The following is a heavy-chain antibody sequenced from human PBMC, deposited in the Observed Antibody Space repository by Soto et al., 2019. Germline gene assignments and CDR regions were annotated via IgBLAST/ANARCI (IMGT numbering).Heavy chain of an antibody. CDR1: GFTFSSYG. V-gene: IGHV3-30*18. CDR3: AKAVEIQGQLSPFDP. J-gene: IGHJ5*02. D-gene: IGHD6-13*01. Sequence: QVQLVESGGGVVQPGRSLRLSCAASGFTFSSYGMHWVRQAPGKGLEWVAVISYDGSNKYYADSVKGRFTISRDNSKNTLYLQMNSLRAEDTAVYYCAKAVEIQGQLSPFDPWGQGTLVTVSS. CDR2: ISYDGSNK.